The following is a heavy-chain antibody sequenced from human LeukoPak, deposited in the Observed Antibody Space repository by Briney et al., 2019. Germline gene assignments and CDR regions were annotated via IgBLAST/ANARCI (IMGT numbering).Heavy chain of an antibody. Sequence: GGSLRLSWAASGFTFSNYAMTWVRQAPGKGLEWVSTVTGSGTSTFYADSVKGRFTISRDNSKNTLYLQMNSLRVEDTAVYYCANRWYYFDYWGQGTLVTVSS. V-gene: IGHV3-23*01. J-gene: IGHJ4*02. CDR1: GFTFSNYA. CDR3: ANRWYYFDY. D-gene: IGHD4-23*01. CDR2: VTGSGTST.